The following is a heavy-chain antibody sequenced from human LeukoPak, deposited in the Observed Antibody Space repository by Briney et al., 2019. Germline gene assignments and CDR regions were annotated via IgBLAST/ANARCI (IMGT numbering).Heavy chain of an antibody. CDR3: AREGRLHGGKDYYYMDV. Sequence: RASVKVSCKASGGTFSSYAISWVRQAPGQGLEWMGGIIPIFGTANYAQKFQGRVTITADESTSTAYMELSSLRSEDTAVYYCAREGRLHGGKDYYYMDVWGKGTTVTISS. J-gene: IGHJ6*03. CDR2: IIPIFGTA. D-gene: IGHD4-23*01. V-gene: IGHV1-69*13. CDR1: GGTFSSYA.